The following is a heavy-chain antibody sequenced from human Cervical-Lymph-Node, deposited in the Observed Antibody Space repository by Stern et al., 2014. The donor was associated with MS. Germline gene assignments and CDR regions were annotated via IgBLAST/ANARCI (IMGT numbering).Heavy chain of an antibody. CDR1: EYNFAGYW. CDR3: ARRLRYCSGVSCYAIDAYDV. Sequence: EMQLVESAAEVKKPGESLKISCKGFEYNFAGYWIGWVRQMPGKGLELMGIIYPYDSDARYGPSFQGHVTISVDKSISTAYVQWRSLEASDTAMYYCARRLRYCSGVSCYAIDAYDVWGQGTKVTVSP. V-gene: IGHV5-51*01. CDR2: IYPYDSDA. J-gene: IGHJ3*01. D-gene: IGHD2-15*01.